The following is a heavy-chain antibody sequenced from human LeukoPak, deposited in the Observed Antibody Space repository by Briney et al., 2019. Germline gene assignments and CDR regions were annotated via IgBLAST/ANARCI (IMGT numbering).Heavy chain of an antibody. D-gene: IGHD5-18*01. V-gene: IGHV3-11*04. Sequence: GGSLRLSCAASGFTVSSNYMSWVRQAPGKGLEWVSYISSSGSTMYYADSVKGRFTISRDDAKNSLYLQVNSLRAEDTAVYYCARWGDPKYSINAFDIWGQGTMVTVSS. CDR1: GFTVSSNY. J-gene: IGHJ3*02. CDR2: ISSSGSTM. CDR3: ARWGDPKYSINAFDI.